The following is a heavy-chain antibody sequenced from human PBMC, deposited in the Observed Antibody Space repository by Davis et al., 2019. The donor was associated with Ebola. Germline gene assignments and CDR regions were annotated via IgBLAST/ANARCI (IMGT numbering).Heavy chain of an antibody. D-gene: IGHD6-13*01. CDR1: QFTFSSYT. V-gene: IGHV3-21*01. CDR3: ARYVVSAAQSSVDW. Sequence: GESLKISCAASQFTFSSYTMNWVRQAPEKGLEWVASITSGSNYIYYADSVKGRFTISRDDAKNSLYLQMNSLRVDDTAVYYCARYVVSAAQSSVDWWGQGTLVIVSS. J-gene: IGHJ4*02. CDR2: ITSGSNYI.